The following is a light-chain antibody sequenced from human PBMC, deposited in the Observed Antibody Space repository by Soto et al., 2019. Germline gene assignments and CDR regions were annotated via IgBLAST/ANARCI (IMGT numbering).Light chain of an antibody. Sequence: QSALTQPASVSGSPGQSITISCTGTSSDVGSYNLVSWYQQHPGKAPKLMIYEGSKRPSGVSNAFSGSKSGNTASLTISGLQAEDEADYYCCSYAGSSTWVFGRGTKLTVL. CDR2: EGS. V-gene: IGLV2-23*01. CDR1: SSDVGSYNL. J-gene: IGLJ3*02. CDR3: CSYAGSSTWV.